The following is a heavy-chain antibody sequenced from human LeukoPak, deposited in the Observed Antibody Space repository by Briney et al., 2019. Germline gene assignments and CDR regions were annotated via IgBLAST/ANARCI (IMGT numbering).Heavy chain of an antibody. CDR1: GFTVSSNY. Sequence: GGSLRLSCAASGFTVSSNYMSWVPQAPGKGLECVSVIYSGGSTYYADSVKGRFTISRDNSKNTLYLQMNSLRAEDTAVYYCARGFSSSWGVFDYWGQGTLVTVSS. D-gene: IGHD6-13*01. J-gene: IGHJ4*02. CDR2: IYSGGST. CDR3: ARGFSSSWGVFDY. V-gene: IGHV3-53*01.